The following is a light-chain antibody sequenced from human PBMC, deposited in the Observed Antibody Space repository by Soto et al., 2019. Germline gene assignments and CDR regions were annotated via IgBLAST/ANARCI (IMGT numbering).Light chain of an antibody. CDR2: GAS. CDR1: QSINRY. V-gene: IGKV3-15*01. J-gene: IGKJ1*01. CDR3: QQYNEWPET. Sequence: EIVMKQSPASLSVSPRETATLSCRASQSINRYLAWYQHKPGQAPRLLIHGASTRATGVPARFSGSGSGTEFTLIISSLQSEDFAVYYCQQYNEWPETFGHGTKVAI.